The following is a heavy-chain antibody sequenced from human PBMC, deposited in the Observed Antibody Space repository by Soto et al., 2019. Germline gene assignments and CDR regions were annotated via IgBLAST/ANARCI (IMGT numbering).Heavy chain of an antibody. CDR2: LYTGAKT. Sequence: GGSLRLSCVASGFAVSSNDVTWVRQAPGKALEWVSILYTGAKTDYAASVKGRFTLSRDNVKNIVFLQMNSLRLEDTGVYYCAGAGWFGAYGMDVWGQGTTVTVSS. D-gene: IGHD3-10*01. CDR3: AGAGWFGAYGMDV. V-gene: IGHV3-53*01. CDR1: GFAVSSND. J-gene: IGHJ6*02.